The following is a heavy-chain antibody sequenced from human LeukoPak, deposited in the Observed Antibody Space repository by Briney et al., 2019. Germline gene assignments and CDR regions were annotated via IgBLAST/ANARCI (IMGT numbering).Heavy chain of an antibody. CDR3: ARETSAQGVSTH. CDR2: ISSSSYI. CDR1: GFTFSSYS. J-gene: IGHJ4*02. Sequence: GGSLRLSCAASGFTFSSYSMNWVRQAPGKGLEWVSSISSSSYIYYADSVKGRFTISKDNTKNSLYLQMNSLRAEDTAFYYCARETSAQGVSTHWGQGTLVTVSS. D-gene: IGHD3-10*01. V-gene: IGHV3-21*04.